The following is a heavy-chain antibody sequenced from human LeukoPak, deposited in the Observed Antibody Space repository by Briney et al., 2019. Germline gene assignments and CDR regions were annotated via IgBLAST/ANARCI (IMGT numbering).Heavy chain of an antibody. CDR1: GFTFSSYG. CDR3: AREAPPGIAAAGCMDV. Sequence: GGSLRLSCAASGFTFSSYGMHWVRQAPGKGLEWVAVIWYDGSNKYYADSVKGRFTISRDNSKNTLYLQMNSLRAEDTAVYYCAREAPPGIAAAGCMDVWGQGTTVTVSS. V-gene: IGHV3-33*01. D-gene: IGHD6-13*01. J-gene: IGHJ6*02. CDR2: IWYDGSNK.